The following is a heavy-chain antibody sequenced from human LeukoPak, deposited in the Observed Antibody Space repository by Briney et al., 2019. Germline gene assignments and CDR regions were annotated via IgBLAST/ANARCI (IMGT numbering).Heavy chain of an antibody. CDR2: IYSGGST. Sequence: GGSLRLSCAVSGFTVSSNYMSWVRQAPGKGLEWVSVIYSGGSTYYADSVKGRFTISRDISKNTLYPQMNSLRAEDTAVYYCARVGYYDSSGYYSYWGQGTLVTVSS. J-gene: IGHJ4*02. V-gene: IGHV3-66*01. CDR3: ARVGYYDSSGYYSY. CDR1: GFTVSSNY. D-gene: IGHD3-22*01.